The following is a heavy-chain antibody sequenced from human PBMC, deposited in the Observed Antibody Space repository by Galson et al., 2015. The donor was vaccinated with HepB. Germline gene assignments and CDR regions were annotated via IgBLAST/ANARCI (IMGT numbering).Heavy chain of an antibody. V-gene: IGHV2-70*04. CDR1: GFSLSTSGMR. CDR2: IDWDDDK. D-gene: IGHD1-26*01. Sequence: PALVKPTQTLTLTCTFSGFSLSTSGMRVSWIRQPPGKALVWLARIDWDDDKFYSTSLKTRLTISRDTSQNQVVLTMTNMDPVDTATYYCARLSVSGSYYFDYWGQGTLVTVSS. J-gene: IGHJ4*02. CDR3: ARLSVSGSYYFDY.